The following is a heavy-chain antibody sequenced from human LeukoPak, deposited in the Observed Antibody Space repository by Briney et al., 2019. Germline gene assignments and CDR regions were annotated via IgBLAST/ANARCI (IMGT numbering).Heavy chain of an antibody. J-gene: IGHJ4*02. CDR2: ISWNSGSI. CDR3: AKDIGKIQQLVEY. V-gene: IGHV3-9*01. Sequence: GGSLRLSCAASGFTFDDYSMRWVRQAPGKGLEWFSGISWNSGSIGYADSVKGRFTISRDNAKNSLYQQMNSQRAEDTALYYCAKDIGKIQQLVEYWGQGALVTVSS. CDR1: GFTFDDYS. D-gene: IGHD6-13*01.